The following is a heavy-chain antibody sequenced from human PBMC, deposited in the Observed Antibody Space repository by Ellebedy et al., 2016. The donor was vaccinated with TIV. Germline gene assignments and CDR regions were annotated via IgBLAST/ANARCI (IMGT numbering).Heavy chain of an antibody. D-gene: IGHD3-3*01. J-gene: IGHJ4*02. CDR1: GYTFTSYG. CDR3: ARWYYDFWSSYSPDY. CDR2: ISGYNGNT. Sequence: ASVKVSXXASGYTFTSYGISWVRQAPGQGLEWMGWISGYNGNTNYAQKLQGRVTMTTDTSTSTAYMELRSLRSDDTAVYYCARWYYDFWSSYSPDYWGQGTLVTVSS. V-gene: IGHV1-18*01.